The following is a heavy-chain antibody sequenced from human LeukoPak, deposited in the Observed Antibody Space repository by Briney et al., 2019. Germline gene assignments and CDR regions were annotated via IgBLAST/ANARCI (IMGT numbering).Heavy chain of an antibody. V-gene: IGHV4-61*02. J-gene: IGHJ6*03. CDR2: IYASGST. CDR1: GGSISSGTYY. CDR3: ARIAPLDYMDV. D-gene: IGHD6-13*01. Sequence: SETLSLTCTVSGGSISSGTYYWSWIRQPAGKGLEWIGRIYASGSTNYNPSLKSRVTMSVDTSKNQFSLRLRSVTAADTAVYYCARIAPLDYMDVWGKGTTVTISS.